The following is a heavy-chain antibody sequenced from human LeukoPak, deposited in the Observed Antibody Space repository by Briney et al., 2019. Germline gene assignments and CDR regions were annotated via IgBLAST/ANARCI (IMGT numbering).Heavy chain of an antibody. V-gene: IGHV3-23*01. J-gene: IGHJ3*02. CDR2: ISGSGGST. D-gene: IGHD1-26*01. CDR3: AKVKKELLRGDAFDI. Sequence: PGGSLRLSCAASGFTFSSYAMSWVRQAPGKGLEWVSAISGSGGSTYYADSVKGRFTISRDNSKNTLYLQMNSLRAVDTAVYYCAKVKKELLRGDAFDIWGQGTMVTVSS. CDR1: GFTFSSYA.